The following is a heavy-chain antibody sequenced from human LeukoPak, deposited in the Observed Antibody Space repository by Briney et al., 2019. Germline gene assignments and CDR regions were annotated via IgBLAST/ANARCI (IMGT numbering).Heavy chain of an antibody. D-gene: IGHD6-13*01. CDR1: GFTFSSYA. CDR3: ARIGRIARAFDV. Sequence: GGSLRLSCAASGFTFSSYAMHWVRQAPGKGLEWVAVISYDGSNKYYADSVKGRFTISRDNSKNTLYLQMNSLRAEDTAVYYCARIGRIARAFDVWGQGTMVTVSS. CDR2: ISYDGSNK. V-gene: IGHV3-30-3*01. J-gene: IGHJ3*01.